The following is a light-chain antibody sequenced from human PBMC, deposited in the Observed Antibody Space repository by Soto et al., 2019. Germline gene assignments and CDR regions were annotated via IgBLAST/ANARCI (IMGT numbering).Light chain of an antibody. Sequence: ELVLTQSPGTLSLSPGEGATLSCRASQSVNTNYLSWFQQKPGQAPRPLNYSTSNRATGMPDRFSGSGYGTDFTLTISRLEPEDFVVYYCQQYDKSPWTFGQGNKVEIK. J-gene: IGKJ1*01. CDR1: QSVNTNY. V-gene: IGKV3-20*01. CDR3: QQYDKSPWT. CDR2: STS.